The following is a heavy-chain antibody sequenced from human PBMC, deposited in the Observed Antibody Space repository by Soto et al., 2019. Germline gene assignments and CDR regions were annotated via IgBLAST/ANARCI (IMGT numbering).Heavy chain of an antibody. CDR1: GFTFSSYA. CDR3: AKDSRYYYDSSGYYEPYYFDY. CDR2: ISGSGGST. V-gene: IGHV3-23*01. D-gene: IGHD3-22*01. J-gene: IGHJ4*02. Sequence: GGSLRLSCAASGFTFSSYAMSWVRQAPGKGLEWVSAISGSGGSTYYADSVKGRFTISRDNSKNTLYLQMNSLRAEDTAVYYCAKDSRYYYDSSGYYEPYYFDYWGQGTLVTVSS.